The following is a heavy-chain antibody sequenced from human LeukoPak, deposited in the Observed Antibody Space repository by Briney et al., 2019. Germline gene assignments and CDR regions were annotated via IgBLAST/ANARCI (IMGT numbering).Heavy chain of an antibody. J-gene: IGHJ6*03. CDR3: ARDWEVVVAATGRPYYYYYMDV. D-gene: IGHD2-15*01. CDR1: GYSFTSSW. V-gene: IGHV5-51*01. CDR2: IYPGDSDT. Sequence: GESLKISCKGSGYSFTSSWIGWVRQMPGKGLEWMGIIYPGDSDTRYSPSFQGQVTISADKSISTAYLQWSSLKASDTAMYYCARDWEVVVAATGRPYYYYYMDVWGKGTTVTVSS.